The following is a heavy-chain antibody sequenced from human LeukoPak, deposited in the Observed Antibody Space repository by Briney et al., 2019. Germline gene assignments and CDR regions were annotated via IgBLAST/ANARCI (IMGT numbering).Heavy chain of an antibody. J-gene: IGHJ5*02. CDR2: INHSGST. CDR1: GGSFSGYY. CDR3: ARLPPLYGSATNWFDP. Sequence: PSETLSLTCAVYGGSFSGYYWSWIRQPPGKGLEWIGEINHSGSTNYNPSLKSRVTISVDTSKNQFSLKLSSVTAADTAVYYCARLPPLYGSATNWFDPWGQGTLVTVSS. D-gene: IGHD3-10*01. V-gene: IGHV4-34*01.